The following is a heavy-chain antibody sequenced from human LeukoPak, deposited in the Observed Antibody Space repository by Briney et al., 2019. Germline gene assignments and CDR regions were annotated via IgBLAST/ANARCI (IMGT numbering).Heavy chain of an antibody. CDR1: GFTFSNAW. V-gene: IGHV3-15*01. CDR3: TTATSSGGSPDP. J-gene: IGHJ5*02. D-gene: IGHD6-19*01. CDR2: IKSKTDGGTT. Sequence: GGSLRLSCAASGFTFSNAWMSWVRQAPGKGLEWVGRIKSKTDGGTTDYAAPVKGRFTISRDDSKNTLYLQMNSLKTEDTAVYYCTTATSSGGSPDPWGQGTLVTVSS.